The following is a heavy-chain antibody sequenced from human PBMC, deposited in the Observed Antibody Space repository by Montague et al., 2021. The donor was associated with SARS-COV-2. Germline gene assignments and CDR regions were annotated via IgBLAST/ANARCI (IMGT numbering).Heavy chain of an antibody. CDR3: AKDTATIRIAVALMDV. J-gene: IGHJ6*02. CDR1: GFTFSNYG. Sequence: SLSLSFSASGFTFSNYGMHWVRQAPGKGLEWVAVIWYDGSNKYYADSVKGRFTISRDSSRNTLYLQMNSLRVEDTAVYYCAKDTATIRIAVALMDVWGQGTTVIVSS. CDR2: IWYDGSNK. V-gene: IGHV3-33*06. D-gene: IGHD6-19*01.